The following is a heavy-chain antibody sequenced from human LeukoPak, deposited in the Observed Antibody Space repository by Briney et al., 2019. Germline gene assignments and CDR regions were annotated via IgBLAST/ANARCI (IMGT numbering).Heavy chain of an antibody. J-gene: IGHJ4*02. D-gene: IGHD3-3*01. V-gene: IGHV3-23*01. CDR1: GFTFPTYA. Sequence: PGGALRLSCAASGFTFPTYAMSWVRQAPGKGLEWVSVISNSGGSTWYADSVKGRFTISRDNSKNTLSLQMDSLRAEDSAVYYCAPDLRGSEWSVDYWGQGTLVTVSS. CDR3: APDLRGSEWSVDY. CDR2: ISNSGGST.